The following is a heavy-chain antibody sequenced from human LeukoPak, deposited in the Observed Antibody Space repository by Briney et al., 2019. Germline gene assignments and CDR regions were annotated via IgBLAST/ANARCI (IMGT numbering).Heavy chain of an antibody. J-gene: IGHJ6*02. D-gene: IGHD3-3*01. Sequence: GGSLRLSCAASGFTFSSYSMNWVRQAPGKGLEWVAVISYDGSNKYYADSVKGRFTISRDNSKNTLYLQMNSLRAEDTAVYYCATHVLRFLEWLTPQEDYYGMDVWGQGTTVTVSS. CDR3: ATHVLRFLEWLTPQEDYYGMDV. CDR2: ISYDGSNK. CDR1: GFTFSSYS. V-gene: IGHV3-30*03.